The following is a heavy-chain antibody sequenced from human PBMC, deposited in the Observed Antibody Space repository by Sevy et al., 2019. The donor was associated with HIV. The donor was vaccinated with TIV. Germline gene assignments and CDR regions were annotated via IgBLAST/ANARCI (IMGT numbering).Heavy chain of an antibody. Sequence: GGSLRLSCAVSGFSFDSYGMTWVRQAPGKGLEWVSGISGSGTRTYYADSVKGRFIISRDNAKNSLYLQMNSLRDEDRGQYYRAGEGDYVCCYYIDVWGKGTTVTVSS. CDR3: AGEGDYVCCYYIDV. CDR1: GFSFDSYG. V-gene: IGHV3-48*02. CDR2: ISGSGTRT. J-gene: IGHJ6*03.